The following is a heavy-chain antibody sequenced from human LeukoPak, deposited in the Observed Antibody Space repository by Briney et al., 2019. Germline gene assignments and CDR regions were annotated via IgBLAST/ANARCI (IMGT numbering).Heavy chain of an antibody. CDR1: GGTFSSYA. V-gene: IGHV1-69*13. CDR2: IIPIFGTA. J-gene: IGHJ4*02. D-gene: IGHD2-15*01. CDR3: ASGSYGNMYYFDY. Sequence: SVKVSRKASGGTFSSYAISWVRQAPGQGLEWMGGIIPIFGTANCAQKFQGRVTITADESTSTAYMELSSLRSEDTAVYYCASGSYGNMYYFDYWGQGTLVTVSS.